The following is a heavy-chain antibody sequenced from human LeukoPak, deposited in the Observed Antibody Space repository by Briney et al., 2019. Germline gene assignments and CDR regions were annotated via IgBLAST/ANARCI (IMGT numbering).Heavy chain of an antibody. V-gene: IGHV4-59*12. CDR1: GGSISSYY. Sequence: SETLSLTCTVSGGSISSYYWSWIRQPPGKGLEWIGYIYYSGSTNYNPSLKSRVTISVDTSKNQFSLKLSSVTAADTAVYYCARTGAEGYNEVYYFDYWGQGTLVTVTA. J-gene: IGHJ4*02. D-gene: IGHD5-24*01. CDR2: IYYSGST. CDR3: ARTGAEGYNEVYYFDY.